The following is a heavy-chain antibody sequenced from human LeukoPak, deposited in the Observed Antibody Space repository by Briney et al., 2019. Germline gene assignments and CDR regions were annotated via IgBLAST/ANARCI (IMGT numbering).Heavy chain of an antibody. J-gene: IGHJ4*02. Sequence: SVKVSCKASGGTFSSYAISWVRQAPGQGLEWMGRIIPIFGTANYAQKFQGRITITTDESTSTAYMELSSLRSEDTAVYYCAREGIAAAGTWDYWGQGTLVTVSS. CDR2: IIPIFGTA. D-gene: IGHD6-13*01. V-gene: IGHV1-69*05. CDR3: AREGIAAAGTWDY. CDR1: GGTFSSYA.